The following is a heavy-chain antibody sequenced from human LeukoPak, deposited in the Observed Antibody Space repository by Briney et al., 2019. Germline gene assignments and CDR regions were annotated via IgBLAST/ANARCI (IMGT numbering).Heavy chain of an antibody. CDR1: GFTFSSYA. D-gene: IGHD6-13*01. V-gene: IGHV3-30-3*01. CDR3: ARDRARIAASGTFDY. J-gene: IGHJ4*02. Sequence: QPGGSLRLSCAASGFTFSSYAMHWVRQAPGKGLEWVAVISYDGSNKYYADSVKGRFTISRDNSKNTLYLQMNSLRAEDTAVYYCARDRARIAASGTFDYWGQGTLVTVSS. CDR2: ISYDGSNK.